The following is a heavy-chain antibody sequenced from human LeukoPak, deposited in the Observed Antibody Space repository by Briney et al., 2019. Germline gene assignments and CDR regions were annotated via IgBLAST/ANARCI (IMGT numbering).Heavy chain of an antibody. Sequence: GGSLSLFCAASGFSVSSKYMSCVRQAPGKGLEWVSVIYSSGNTYYADSVKGRFTTSRDNSKNTLYLQMNSLRPDDAALYFCAKDRRVRVAAAGRAFDYWGQGVLVTVSS. D-gene: IGHD6-13*01. CDR1: GFSVSSKY. V-gene: IGHV3-66*01. CDR2: IYSSGNT. CDR3: AKDRRVRVAAAGRAFDY. J-gene: IGHJ4*02.